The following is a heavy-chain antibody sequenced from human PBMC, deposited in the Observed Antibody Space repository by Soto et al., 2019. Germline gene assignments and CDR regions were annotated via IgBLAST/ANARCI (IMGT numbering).Heavy chain of an antibody. J-gene: IGHJ4*02. CDR2: IYHSGST. CDR1: GGSISSGGYS. Sequence: SETLSLTCAVSGGSISSGGYSWSWIRQPPGKGLEWIGYIYHSGSTYYNPSLKSRVTISVDRSKNQFSLKLSSVTAADTAVYNCARGGSITIFGVVTTLYYFDYWGQGTLVTVSS. CDR3: ARGGSITIFGVVTTLYYFDY. D-gene: IGHD3-3*01. V-gene: IGHV4-30-2*01.